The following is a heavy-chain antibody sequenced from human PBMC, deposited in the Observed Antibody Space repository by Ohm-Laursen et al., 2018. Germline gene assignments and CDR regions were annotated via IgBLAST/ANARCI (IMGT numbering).Heavy chain of an antibody. J-gene: IGHJ6*02. CDR2: ISYDGSNE. V-gene: IGHV3-30*18. Sequence: SLRLSCSASGFTFSRSGMHWVRQAPGKGLEWVAVISYDGSNEYYADSVKGRFTISRDNSKNTLYLQMNSLRAEDTAVYYCAKHRLGYCSGGSCGYGYVWGQGTTVTVSS. CDR1: GFTFSRSG. D-gene: IGHD2-15*01. CDR3: AKHRLGYCSGGSCGYGYV.